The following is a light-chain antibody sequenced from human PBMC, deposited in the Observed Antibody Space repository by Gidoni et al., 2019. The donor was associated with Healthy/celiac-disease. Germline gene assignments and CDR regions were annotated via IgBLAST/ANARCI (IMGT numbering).Light chain of an antibody. Sequence: DIQMTQSPSSLSASVGDRVTITCRASQGISNYLAWYQQKPGKVPKLLIYAASTLQSGVPSRFSGSGSGTDFTLTISSLQPEDVATYYCQKYNSAPAFXXXTKVEIK. V-gene: IGKV1-27*01. J-gene: IGKJ1*01. CDR1: QGISNY. CDR2: AAS. CDR3: QKYNSAPA.